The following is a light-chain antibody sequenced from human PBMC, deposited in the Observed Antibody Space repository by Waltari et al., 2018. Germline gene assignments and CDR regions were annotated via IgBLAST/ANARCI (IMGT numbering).Light chain of an antibody. CDR2: DAS. Sequence: EIVLKQSPATLSLSPGDRATLPCRARQSISSYLPWYQQKPGQGPRLLIYDASTRATGIPARFSGSGSVTDFTLTISSLEPEDFAIYYCQQRSKSFTFGPGTKVDMK. J-gene: IGKJ3*01. CDR3: QQRSKSFT. CDR1: QSISSY. V-gene: IGKV3-11*01.